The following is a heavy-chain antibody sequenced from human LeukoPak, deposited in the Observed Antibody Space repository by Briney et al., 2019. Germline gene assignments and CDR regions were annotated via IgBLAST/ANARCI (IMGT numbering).Heavy chain of an antibody. D-gene: IGHD6-6*01. CDR3: ARGMYSSSSDYYYYYGMDV. CDR1: GYTFTGYY. V-gene: IGHV1-8*02. J-gene: IGHJ6*02. Sequence: ASVKVSCKASGYTFTGYYMHWVRQAPGQGLEWMGWMNPNSGNTGYAQKFQGRVTMTRNTSISTAYMELSSLRSEDTAVYYCARGMYSSSSDYYYYYGMDVWGQGTTVTVSS. CDR2: MNPNSGNT.